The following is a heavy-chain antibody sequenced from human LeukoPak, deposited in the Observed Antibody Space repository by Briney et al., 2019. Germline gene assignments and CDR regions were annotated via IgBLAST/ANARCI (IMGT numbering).Heavy chain of an antibody. J-gene: IGHJ5*02. Sequence: SVKVSCKASGGTFSSYAISWVRQAPGQGLEWMGNINPVFGTANYAQTFQGRVTITADKSASTAYMELSSLRSEDTAVYYCARDHPPWFDPWGQGTLVTVSS. CDR1: GGTFSSYA. CDR2: INPVFGTA. CDR3: ARDHPPWFDP. V-gene: IGHV1-69*06.